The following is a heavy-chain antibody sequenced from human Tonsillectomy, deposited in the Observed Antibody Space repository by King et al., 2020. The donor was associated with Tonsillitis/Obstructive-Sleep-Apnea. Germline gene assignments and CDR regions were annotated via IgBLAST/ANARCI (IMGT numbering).Heavy chain of an antibody. CDR3: ARQGSLSSRWPDHYYFYMDV. V-gene: IGHV5-51*01. CDR2: IWPGDSDT. Sequence: VQLVESETEVKKPGESLKISCKGSGYSFTSYWIGWVRQMPGKGLEWMGIIWPGDSDTRYSPAFQGQVTISADKSISTAYLQWSSLKASDTAMYYCARQGSLSSRWPDHYYFYMDVWGKGTTVTVSS. J-gene: IGHJ6*03. CDR1: GYSFTSYW. D-gene: IGHD6-13*01.